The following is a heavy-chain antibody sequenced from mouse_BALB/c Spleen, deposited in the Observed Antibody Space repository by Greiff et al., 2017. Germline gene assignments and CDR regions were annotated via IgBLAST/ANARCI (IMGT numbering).Heavy chain of an antibody. Sequence: EVQLVESGGGLVKPGGSLKLSCAASGFTFSDYYMYWVRQTPEKRLEWVATISDGGSYTYYPDSVKGRFTISRDNAKNNLYLQMSSLKSEDTAMYYCARDGELYWGQGTLVTVSA. V-gene: IGHV5-4*02. CDR1: GFTFSDYY. CDR2: ISDGGSYT. J-gene: IGHJ3*01. CDR3: ARDGELY.